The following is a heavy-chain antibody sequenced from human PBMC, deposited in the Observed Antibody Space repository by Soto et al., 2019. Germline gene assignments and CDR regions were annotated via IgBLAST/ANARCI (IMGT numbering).Heavy chain of an antibody. V-gene: IGHV3-48*03. CDR1: GFTFSSYE. Sequence: EVQLVESGGGLVQPGGSLRLSCAASGFTFSSYEMNWVRQAPGKGLEWVSYISSSGSTIYYADSVKGRFTISRDNAKNSLYLQMNSLRAEDTAVYYCAKNSGYDSQVVYWGQGTLVTVSS. D-gene: IGHD5-12*01. CDR3: AKNSGYDSQVVY. CDR2: ISSSGSTI. J-gene: IGHJ4*02.